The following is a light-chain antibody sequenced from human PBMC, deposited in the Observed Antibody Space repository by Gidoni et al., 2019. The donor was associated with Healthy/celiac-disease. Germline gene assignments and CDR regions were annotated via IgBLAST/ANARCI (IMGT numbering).Light chain of an antibody. CDR3: SSYTSSSTLGV. J-gene: IGLJ2*01. CDR2: DVS. CDR1: SSDVGGYNY. Sequence: QSALTQPASESGSPGQSTTIACTGTSSDVGGYNYVSWYQQHPGKAPKLMIYDVSNRPSGVSNRFSGSKSGNTASLTISGLQAEDEADYYCSSYTSSSTLGVFGGGTKLTVL. V-gene: IGLV2-14*01.